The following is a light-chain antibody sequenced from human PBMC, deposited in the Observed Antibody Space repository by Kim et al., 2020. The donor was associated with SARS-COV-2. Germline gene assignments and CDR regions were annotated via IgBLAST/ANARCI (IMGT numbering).Light chain of an antibody. CDR1: QSVSSN. J-gene: IGKJ2*01. CDR3: QQYNNWPYT. CDR2: GAS. V-gene: IGKV3-15*01. Sequence: EVVMTQSPATLSVSPGERATLSCRASQSVSSNLAWYQQKPGQAPRLLIYGASTRATGVPARFSGSGSEIEFTLTISSLQSEDFAVYNCQQYNNWPYTFGQGTKLEIK.